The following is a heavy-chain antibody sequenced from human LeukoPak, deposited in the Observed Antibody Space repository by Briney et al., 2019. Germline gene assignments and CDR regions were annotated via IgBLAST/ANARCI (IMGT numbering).Heavy chain of an antibody. CDR1: GFTFGSYG. CDR2: IRYDGSNK. V-gene: IGHV3-30*02. J-gene: IGHJ4*02. Sequence: GGSLRLSCAASGFTFGSYGMHWVRQAPGKGLEWVAFIRYDGSNKYYADSVKGRFTISRDNSKNTLYLQMNSLRAEDTAVYYCAKDRGYCSSTSCFYFDYWGQGTLVTVSS. CDR3: AKDRGYCSSTSCFYFDY. D-gene: IGHD2-2*01.